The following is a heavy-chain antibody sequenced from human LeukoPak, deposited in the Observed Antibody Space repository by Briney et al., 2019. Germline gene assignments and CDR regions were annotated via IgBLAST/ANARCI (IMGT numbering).Heavy chain of an antibody. CDR3: ARDRGSSGRADL. J-gene: IGHJ5*02. V-gene: IGHV4-59*12. D-gene: IGHD6-19*01. CDR1: GGSINRYY. Sequence: KPSETLSLTCTVSGGSINRYYWIWIRQPPGKGLEWIGYIHDTRSTKNNPSLRSRVTISVDPSKNQVSLKLSSVTAADTAVYYCARDRGSSGRADLWGQGTLVTVSS. CDR2: IHDTRST.